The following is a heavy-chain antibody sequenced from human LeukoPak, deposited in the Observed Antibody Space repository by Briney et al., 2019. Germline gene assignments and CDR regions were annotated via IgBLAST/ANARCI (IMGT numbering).Heavy chain of an antibody. J-gene: IGHJ4*02. CDR1: GYTFTNYG. Sequence: ASVKVSCKASGYTFTNYGISWVRQAPGQGLEWMGCVSAYAHDTNYVQKFQGRITMTTDTSTSTAYVELRSLRSDDTAVYYCARDCIGCHGFDYWGQGTLVTVSS. CDR2: VSAYAHDT. D-gene: IGHD2-15*01. CDR3: ARDCIGCHGFDY. V-gene: IGHV1-18*01.